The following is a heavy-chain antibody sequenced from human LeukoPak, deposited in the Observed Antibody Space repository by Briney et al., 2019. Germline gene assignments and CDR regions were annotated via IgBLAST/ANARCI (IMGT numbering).Heavy chain of an antibody. CDR1: GGSLSSYY. Sequence: PSETLSLTCTVSGGSLSSYYWSWIRQPPGKGLEWIGYIFYSGSTSYNPSLKSRVTISVDTSKNQFSLSLSSVTAADTAVYYCARHGCLGYGHNTVSNCMYYFDYWGQGTLVTLSS. V-gene: IGHV4-59*08. CDR2: IFYSGST. J-gene: IGHJ4*02. CDR3: ARHGCLGYGHNTVSNCMYYFDY. D-gene: IGHD5-24*01.